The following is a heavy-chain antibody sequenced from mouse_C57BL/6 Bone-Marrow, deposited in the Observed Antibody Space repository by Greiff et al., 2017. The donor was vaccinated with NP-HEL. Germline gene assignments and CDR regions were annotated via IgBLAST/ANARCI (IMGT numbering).Heavy chain of an antibody. CDR2: IDPETGGT. CDR1: GYTFTDYE. J-gene: IGHJ2*01. D-gene: IGHD2-3*01. CDR3: TRWVLRFDY. V-gene: IGHV1-15*01. Sequence: VQLQQSGAELVRPGASVTLSCKASGYTFTDYEMHWVKQTPVHGLEWIGAIDPETGGTAYNQKFKGKAILTADKSSSTAYMELRSLTSEDSAVYYCTRWVLRFDYWGQGTTLTVSS.